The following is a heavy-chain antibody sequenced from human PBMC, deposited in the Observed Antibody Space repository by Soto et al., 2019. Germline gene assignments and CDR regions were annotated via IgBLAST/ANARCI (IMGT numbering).Heavy chain of an antibody. Sequence: PSETLSLTCTVSGGSISSGGYYWSWIRQHPGKGLEWIGYIYYSGSTYYNPSLKSRVTISVDTSKNQLSLKLSSVTAADTAVYYCARGGQDVPFITMIGPLDYWGQGTLVTVSS. CDR1: GGSISSGGYY. V-gene: IGHV4-31*03. CDR3: ARGGQDVPFITMIGPLDY. J-gene: IGHJ4*02. CDR2: IYYSGST. D-gene: IGHD3-22*01.